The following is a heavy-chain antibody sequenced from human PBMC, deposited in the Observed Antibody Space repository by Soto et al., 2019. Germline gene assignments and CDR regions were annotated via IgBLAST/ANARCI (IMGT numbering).Heavy chain of an antibody. J-gene: IGHJ2*01. CDR2: IKSKTDGGTT. D-gene: IGHD3-9*01. Sequence: GKGLEWVGRIKSKTDGGTTDYAAPVKGRFTISRDDSKNTLYLQMNSLKTEDTAVYYCTTVRSLLRYFFFLQAEPGIRDTVPDSAFLLNRSSDL. CDR3: TTVRSLLRYFFFLQAEPGIRDTVPDSAFLLNRSSDL. V-gene: IGHV3-15*01.